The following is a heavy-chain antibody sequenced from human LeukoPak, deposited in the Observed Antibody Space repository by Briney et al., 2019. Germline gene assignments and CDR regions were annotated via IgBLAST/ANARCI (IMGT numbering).Heavy chain of an antibody. CDR1: GYTFTSYG. D-gene: IGHD3-22*01. J-gene: IGHJ4*02. Sequence: ASVKVSCKASGYTFTSYGISWVRQAPGQGLEWMGWISAYNGNTNYAQKLQGRVTMTTDTSTSTAYMELSSLRSEDTAVYYCATTTNYYDSSGSYYFDDWGQGTLVTVSS. CDR3: ATTTNYYDSSGSYYFDD. CDR2: ISAYNGNT. V-gene: IGHV1-18*01.